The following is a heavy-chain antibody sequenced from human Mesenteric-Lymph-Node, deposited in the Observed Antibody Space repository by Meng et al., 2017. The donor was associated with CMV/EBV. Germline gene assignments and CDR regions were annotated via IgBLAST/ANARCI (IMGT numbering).Heavy chain of an antibody. CDR1: GFTFSDYY. CDR2: ISSSGSTI. Sequence: GFTFSDYYMSGICQAPGRGLEWVSYISSSGSTIYYADSVKGRFTISRDNAKNSLYLQMNSLRAEDTAVYYCARELLGDITMVPHFDYWGQGTLVTVSS. V-gene: IGHV3-11*01. D-gene: IGHD3-10*01. CDR3: ARELLGDITMVPHFDY. J-gene: IGHJ4*02.